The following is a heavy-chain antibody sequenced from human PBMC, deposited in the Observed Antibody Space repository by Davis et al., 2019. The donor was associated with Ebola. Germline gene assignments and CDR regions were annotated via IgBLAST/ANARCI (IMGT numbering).Heavy chain of an antibody. CDR2: ISGSADNT. V-gene: IGHV3-23*01. J-gene: IGHJ4*02. Sequence: GESLKISCAASGFTFSSYAMSWVRQAPGKGLEWVSGISGSADNTYYADSVKGRFTISRDNSKNTLYLQMNSLRAEDTAVYYCAKRQREYYFDYWGQGALVTVSS. CDR3: AKRQREYYFDY. CDR1: GFTFSSYA.